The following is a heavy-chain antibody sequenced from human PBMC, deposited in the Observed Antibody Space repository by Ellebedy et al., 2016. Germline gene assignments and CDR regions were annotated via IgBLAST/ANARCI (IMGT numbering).Heavy chain of an antibody. CDR2: VHRNGDF. CDR3: ARLDYGDYWYFDL. CDR1: GDSINTNNW. V-gene: IGHV4-4*02. J-gene: IGHJ2*01. D-gene: IGHD4-17*01. Sequence: SETLSLTCGASGDSINTNNWWIWVRQSPGKGLEWIGEVHRNGDFNYNPSLKSRVTISVDKSKNQFSLKLSSVTAADTAVYYCARLDYGDYWYFDLWGRGTLVTVSS.